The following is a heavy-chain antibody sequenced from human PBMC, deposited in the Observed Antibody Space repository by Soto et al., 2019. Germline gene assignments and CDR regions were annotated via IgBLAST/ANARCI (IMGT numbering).Heavy chain of an antibody. Sequence: QVQLVQSGAEMKEPGSSVKVSCKASGGTFSSYAISWVRQAPGQGLEWMGGIIPIFGTANYAQKFQGRVTITADESTSTAYMELSSLRSEDTAVYYCARDMNYDSSGYYGGFDYWGQGTLVTVSS. D-gene: IGHD3-22*01. CDR3: ARDMNYDSSGYYGGFDY. CDR1: GGTFSSYA. CDR2: IIPIFGTA. J-gene: IGHJ4*02. V-gene: IGHV1-69*01.